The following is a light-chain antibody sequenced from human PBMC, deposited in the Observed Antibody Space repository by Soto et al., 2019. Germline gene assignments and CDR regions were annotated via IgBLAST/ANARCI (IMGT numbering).Light chain of an antibody. CDR1: QDIRNF. J-gene: IGKJ3*01. Sequence: DIQLTQSTSFLFASVGDRITITCRASQDIRNFLAWYQQTPGKGPNLLIYASSTLQSGVQLRFSGSGSGAEFALTISSLHPEDVATYVCQRVNSYPFTFGPGKKVDV. V-gene: IGKV1-9*01. CDR3: QRVNSYPFT. CDR2: ASS.